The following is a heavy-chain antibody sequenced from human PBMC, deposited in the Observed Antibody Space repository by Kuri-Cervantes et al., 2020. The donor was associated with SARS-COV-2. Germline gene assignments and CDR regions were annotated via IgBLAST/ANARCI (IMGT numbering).Heavy chain of an antibody. CDR3: ARGGDAFDI. J-gene: IGHJ3*02. Sequence: SETLSLTCTVSGGSISSSSFYWGWIRQPPGKGWEWVGYIYYSGSTNYNPSLKSRVTISVDTSKNQFTLKLSAVTAGDTAVYYCARGGDAFDIWGQGTMVTVSS. CDR1: GGSISSSSFY. CDR2: IYYSGST. D-gene: IGHD1-26*01. V-gene: IGHV4-61*05.